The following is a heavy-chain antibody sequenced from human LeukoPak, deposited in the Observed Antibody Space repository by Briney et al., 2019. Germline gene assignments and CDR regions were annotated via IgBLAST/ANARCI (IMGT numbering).Heavy chain of an antibody. D-gene: IGHD6-19*01. CDR1: GGSISSYY. CDR2: IYYSGST. J-gene: IGHJ4*02. Sequence: SGTLSLTCTVSGGSISSYYWSWIRQPPGKGLEWIGYIYYSGSTNYNPSLKSRVTLSVDTSKNQISLRLSSVTAADTAVYYCTRDGGVAVTPLDFDFWGQGTLVTVSS. CDR3: TRDGGVAVTPLDFDF. V-gene: IGHV4-59*01.